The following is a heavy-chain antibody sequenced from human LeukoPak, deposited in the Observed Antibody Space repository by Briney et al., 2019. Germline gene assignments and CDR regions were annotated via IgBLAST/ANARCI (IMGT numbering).Heavy chain of an antibody. Sequence: GGSLRLSCAASGSTFSSYAMSWVRQAPGKGLEWVTGISGSGGTTNYADSVKGRFTVSRDNSKNTLYLQMNDLTAEDTAVYYCANRGNTVTTLDYWGQGTLVTVSS. CDR3: ANRGNTVTTLDY. J-gene: IGHJ4*02. CDR2: ISGSGGTT. D-gene: IGHD4-17*01. CDR1: GSTFSSYA. V-gene: IGHV3-23*01.